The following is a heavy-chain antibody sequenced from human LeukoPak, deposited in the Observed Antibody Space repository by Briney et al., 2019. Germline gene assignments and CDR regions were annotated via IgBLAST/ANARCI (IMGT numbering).Heavy chain of an antibody. CDR2: IYHSGST. D-gene: IGHD3-10*01. V-gene: IGHV4-30-2*01. CDR1: GGSISSGGYS. CDR3: ARGRGSANWFDP. Sequence: SETLSLTCAVSGGSISSGGYSWSRIRQPPGKGLEWIGYIYHSGSTYYNPSLKSRVTISVDRSKNQFSLKLSSVTAADTAVYYCARGRGSANWFDPWGQGTLVTVSS. J-gene: IGHJ5*02.